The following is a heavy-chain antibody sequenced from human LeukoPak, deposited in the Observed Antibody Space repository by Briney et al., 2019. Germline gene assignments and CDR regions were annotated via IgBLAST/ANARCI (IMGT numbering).Heavy chain of an antibody. Sequence: PGGSLRLSCAASGFTVSSNYMNWVRQAPGEGLEWVSVIYSGGSTYYADSVKGRFTISGDNSKNTLYLQMNSLRAEDTAVYYCARDGRDIVAAYNAFDIWGQGTMVTVSS. J-gene: IGHJ3*02. CDR3: ARDGRDIVAAYNAFDI. D-gene: IGHD6-13*01. V-gene: IGHV3-53*01. CDR2: IYSGGST. CDR1: GFTVSSNY.